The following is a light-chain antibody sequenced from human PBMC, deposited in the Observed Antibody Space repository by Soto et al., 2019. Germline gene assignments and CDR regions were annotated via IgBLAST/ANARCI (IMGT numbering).Light chain of an antibody. J-gene: IGKJ3*01. CDR1: QGVSRK. Sequence: DIVMPPSPATLSLAPVERVPLSCRASQGVSRKLAWYKHKPGQAPRLLISGASTGATGIPARFSGSGSGTEFTLTISSLQHEDCEVYYCQQYNKWPLTGGTGTKGDIK. V-gene: IGKV3-15*01. CDR3: QQYNKWPLT. CDR2: GAS.